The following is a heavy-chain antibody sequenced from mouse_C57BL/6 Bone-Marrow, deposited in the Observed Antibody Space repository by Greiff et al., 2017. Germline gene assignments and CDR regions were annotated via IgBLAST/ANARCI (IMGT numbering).Heavy chain of an antibody. J-gene: IGHJ4*01. D-gene: IGHD1-1*01. Sequence: EVQLVESGGGLVQPKGSLKLSCAASGFSFNTYAMNWVRQAPGKGLEWVARIRSKSNNYATYYADSVKDRFTISRDDSESMLYLQMNNLKTEDTAMYYCVRDYYGSSSYAMDYWGQGTSVTVSS. CDR3: VRDYYGSSSYAMDY. V-gene: IGHV10-1*01. CDR1: GFSFNTYA. CDR2: IRSKSNNYAT.